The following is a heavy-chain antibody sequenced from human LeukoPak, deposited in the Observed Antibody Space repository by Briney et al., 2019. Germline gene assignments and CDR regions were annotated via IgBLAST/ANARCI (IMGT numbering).Heavy chain of an antibody. CDR3: AREKYYYDSSGYWARYFDY. V-gene: IGHV3-30*02. CDR1: GFTFSEYG. J-gene: IGHJ4*02. Sequence: GGSLRLSCAASGFTFSEYGFHWVRQAPGKGLEWVTFMRYDGKNKYFADSVKGRFTISRDNSKNTLYLQMNSLRAEDTAVYYCAREKYYYDSSGYWARYFDYWGQGTLVTVSS. CDR2: MRYDGKNK. D-gene: IGHD3-22*01.